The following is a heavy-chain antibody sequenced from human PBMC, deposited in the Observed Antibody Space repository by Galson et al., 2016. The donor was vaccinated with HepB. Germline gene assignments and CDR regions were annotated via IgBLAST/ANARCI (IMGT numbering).Heavy chain of an antibody. CDR2: IWFDGINK. CDR1: RFTLTTYA. J-gene: IGHJ3*02. V-gene: IGHV3-33*01. Sequence: SLRLSCAASRFTLTTYAIHWVRQAPGKGLEWLAVIWFDGINKFYADSVKGRLTISRDDSKNTVYLQMNSLRVEDTAVYYCARSPPPATPTAGSLDIWGQGTVLTVSS. CDR3: ARSPPPATPTAGSLDI.